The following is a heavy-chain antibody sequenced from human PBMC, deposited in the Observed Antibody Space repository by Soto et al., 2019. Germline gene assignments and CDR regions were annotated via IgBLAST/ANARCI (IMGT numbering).Heavy chain of an antibody. CDR3: AKAHTYYYDSSGYPPSYYFDY. V-gene: IGHV3-23*01. J-gene: IGHJ4*02. CDR1: GFTFSSYA. D-gene: IGHD3-22*01. CDR2: ISGSGGST. Sequence: GGSLRLSCAASGFTFSSYAMSWVRQAPGKGLEWVSAISGSGGSTYYADSVKGRFTISRDNSKNTLYLQMNSLRAEDTAVYYCAKAHTYYYDSSGYPPSYYFDYWGQGTLVTVS.